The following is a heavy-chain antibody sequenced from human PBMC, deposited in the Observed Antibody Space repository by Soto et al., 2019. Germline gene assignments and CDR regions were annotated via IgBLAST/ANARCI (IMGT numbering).Heavy chain of an antibody. D-gene: IGHD2-2*01. CDR3: ASQEWVVPAAMPVYVY. Sequence: SETLSLTCTVSGGSISSSSYYWGWIRQPPGKGLEWIGSIYYSGSTYYNPSLKSRVTISVDTSKNQFSLKLSSVTAADTAVYYCASQEWVVPAAMPVYVYWGQGTLVTVSS. V-gene: IGHV4-39*01. J-gene: IGHJ4*02. CDR1: GGSISSSSYY. CDR2: IYYSGST.